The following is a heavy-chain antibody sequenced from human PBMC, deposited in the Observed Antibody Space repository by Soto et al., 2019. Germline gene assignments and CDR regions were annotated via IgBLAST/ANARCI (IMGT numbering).Heavy chain of an antibody. D-gene: IGHD1-26*01. J-gene: IGHJ3*02. V-gene: IGHV3-7*03. CDR1: GFSSSRLW. CDR3: ARGGAWWDIFYGALDI. Sequence: TGGSLRLSCAASGFSSSRLWMHWVRPAPGKGLEWVANLEEDGSEKYYVDSVKGRFTISRENAKNSLYLQMNSLRGEDTAVYYCARGGAWWDIFYGALDIWGQGTLVTVSS. CDR2: LEEDGSEK.